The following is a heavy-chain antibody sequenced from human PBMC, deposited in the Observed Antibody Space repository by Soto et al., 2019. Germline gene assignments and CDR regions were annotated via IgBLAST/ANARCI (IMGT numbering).Heavy chain of an antibody. CDR2: INSDGTNT. J-gene: IGHJ4*02. CDR1: GFAFSSYW. Sequence: EVQLVESGGGLVQPGGSLRLSCAASGFAFSSYWMHWVRQAPGKGLVWVSRINSDGTNTTYVDSVKGRLTISRDNAKNTLYLRMNRLRAEDTAVYYCVSAPTLDSWGQGTLVTVSS. D-gene: IGHD1-26*01. V-gene: IGHV3-74*01. CDR3: VSAPTLDS.